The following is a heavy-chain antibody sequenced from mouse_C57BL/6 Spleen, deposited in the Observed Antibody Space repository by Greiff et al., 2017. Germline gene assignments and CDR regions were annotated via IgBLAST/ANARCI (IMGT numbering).Heavy chain of an antibody. CDR2: ISSGNSTI. D-gene: IGHD2-4*01. J-gene: IGHJ3*01. CDR3: ARYDYDENAY. CDR1: GFTFSDYG. Sequence: EVKLMESGGGLVKPGGSLKLSCAASGFTFSDYGMHWVRQAPEKGLEWVAYISSGNSTIYYADTVKGRFTISRDNAKNTLFLQRTSLRSEDTAMYYCARYDYDENAYWGQGTLVTVSA. V-gene: IGHV5-17*01.